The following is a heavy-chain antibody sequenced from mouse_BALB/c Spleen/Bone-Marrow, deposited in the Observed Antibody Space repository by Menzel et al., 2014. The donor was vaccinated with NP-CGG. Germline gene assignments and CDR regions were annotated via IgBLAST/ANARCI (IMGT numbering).Heavy chain of an antibody. V-gene: IGHV5-12*02. J-gene: IGHJ4*01. CDR2: ISNGGGST. Sequence: EVKLVESGGGLVQPGGSLKLSCATFGFTFSDYYMYWVRQTPEKRLEWVAYISNGGGSTYYPDTVKGRFTISRDNAKNTLYLQMSRLKSEDTAMYYCARRRSLYYAMNYWGQGTSVTVSS. D-gene: IGHD1-1*01. CDR3: ARRRSLYYAMNY. CDR1: GFTFSDYY.